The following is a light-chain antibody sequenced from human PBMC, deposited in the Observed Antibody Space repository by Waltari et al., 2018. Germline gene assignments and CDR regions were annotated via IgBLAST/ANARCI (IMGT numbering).Light chain of an antibody. CDR2: SND. V-gene: IGLV1-44*01. CDR3: ASWDDSLSGQWV. Sequence: QSVLTQSPSASGTPGQRVTMSCSGSSSNIGGNTVSWYQHLPGTAPKLLIYSNDERPSGVPDRFSGSKSGTSASLAISGLQSEDEADYYCASWDDSLSGQWVFGGGTKLTVL. CDR1: SSNIGGNT. J-gene: IGLJ2*01.